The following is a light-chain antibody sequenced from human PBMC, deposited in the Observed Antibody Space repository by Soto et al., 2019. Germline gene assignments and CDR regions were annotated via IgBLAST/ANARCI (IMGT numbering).Light chain of an antibody. V-gene: IGKV3-11*01. CDR3: QQRSNWPPVT. CDR2: DVS. CDR1: QSVSSY. J-gene: IGKJ4*01. Sequence: EIVLTQSPATLSLSPGERATLSCRASQSVSSYLAWYQQKPGEAPRFLIYDVSNRATRIPARFSGSGSGTDYTLTISRLEPEDFAIYYCQQRSNWPPVTFGGGTKVEIK.